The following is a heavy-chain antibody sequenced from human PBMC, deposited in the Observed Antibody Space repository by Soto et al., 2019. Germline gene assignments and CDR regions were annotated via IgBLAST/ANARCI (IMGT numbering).Heavy chain of an antibody. CDR2: IYYSGST. CDR3: ARDPRGMDV. D-gene: IGHD1-26*01. J-gene: IGHJ6*02. CDR1: GGSISSYY. Sequence: SETLSLTCTVSGGSISSYYWSWIRQPPGKGLEWIGYIYYSGSTNYNPSLKSRVTLSVDTSKNQFSLKLSSVTAADTAVYYCARDPRGMDVWGQGTTVTVSS. V-gene: IGHV4-59*01.